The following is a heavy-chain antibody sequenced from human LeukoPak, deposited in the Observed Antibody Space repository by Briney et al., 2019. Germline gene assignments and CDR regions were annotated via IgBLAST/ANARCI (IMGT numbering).Heavy chain of an antibody. CDR3: AAHLQNWGPFDY. Sequence: GASVXXXCXAXAYTFTGYYMHWVRQAPGQGLEWMGTINPGGTSTNYAQKLQGRVNMTRDTSTSAVYIELSGLRSEDTAVYYCAAHLQNWGPFDYWGQGTLVTVSS. CDR2: INPGGTST. D-gene: IGHD7-27*01. V-gene: IGHV1-46*03. J-gene: IGHJ4*02. CDR1: AYTFTGYY.